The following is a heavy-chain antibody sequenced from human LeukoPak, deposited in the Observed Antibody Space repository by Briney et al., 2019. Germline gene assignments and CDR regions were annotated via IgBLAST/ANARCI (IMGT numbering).Heavy chain of an antibody. V-gene: IGHV1-69*06. D-gene: IGHD5-18*01. J-gene: IGHJ4*02. CDR3: VSNTAYENYFDY. CDR2: IIPIFGTA. Sequence: SVKVSCKASGGTFSSYAISWVRQAPGQGLEWMGGIIPIFGTANYAQKFQGRVTITADKSTTTAYMELSSLRSEDTAVYYCVSNTAYENYFDYWGQGTLVTVSS. CDR1: GGTFSSYA.